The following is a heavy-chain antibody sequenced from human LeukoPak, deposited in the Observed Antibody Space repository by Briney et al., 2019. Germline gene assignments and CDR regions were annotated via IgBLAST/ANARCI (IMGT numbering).Heavy chain of an antibody. V-gene: IGHV4-59*12. CDR3: ARGSITMIVVAGTRGAFDI. CDR1: GGSISSYY. J-gene: IGHJ3*02. CDR2: LIHSGST. D-gene: IGHD3-22*01. Sequence: SETLSLTCTVSGGSISSYYWTWIRQPPGKGLEWIGYLIHSGSTNYNPSLKSRVTISVDTSKNQFSLKLSSVTAADTAVYYCARGSITMIVVAGTRGAFDIWGQGTMVTVSS.